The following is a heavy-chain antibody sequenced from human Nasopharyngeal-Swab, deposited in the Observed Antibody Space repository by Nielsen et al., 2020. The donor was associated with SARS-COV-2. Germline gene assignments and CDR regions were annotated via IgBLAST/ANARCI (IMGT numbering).Heavy chain of an antibody. Sequence: GESLKISCAASGFTFRSYSMNWVRQAPGKGLEWVSSISSSSSYIYYADSVKGRFAISRDNAKNSLYLQMNSLRAEDTAVYYCARGAYYDSRGAFDIWGQGTMVTVSS. CDR1: GFTFRSYS. V-gene: IGHV3-21*01. D-gene: IGHD3-22*01. CDR3: ARGAYYDSRGAFDI. CDR2: ISSSSSYI. J-gene: IGHJ3*02.